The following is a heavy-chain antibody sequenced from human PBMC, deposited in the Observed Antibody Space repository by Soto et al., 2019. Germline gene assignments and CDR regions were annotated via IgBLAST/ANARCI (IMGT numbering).Heavy chain of an antibody. CDR1: GGSISSGGYS. V-gene: IGHV4-30-2*01. D-gene: IGHD3-3*01. CDR3: ARDSTRPGTIFGGDDYYYYMDV. CDR2: IYHSGST. J-gene: IGHJ6*03. Sequence: SETLSLTCAVSGGSISSGGYSWSWIRQPPGKGLEWIGYIYHSGSTYYNPSLKSRVTISVDRSKNQFSLKLSSVTAADTAVYYCARDSTRPGTIFGGDDYYYYMDVWGKGTTVTVSS.